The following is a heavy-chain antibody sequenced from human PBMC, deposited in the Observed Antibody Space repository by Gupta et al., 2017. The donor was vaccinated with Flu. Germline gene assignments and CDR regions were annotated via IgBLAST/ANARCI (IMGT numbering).Heavy chain of an antibody. D-gene: IGHD3-3*01. V-gene: IGHV3-7*01. Sequence: GESGGGLVQPGGSLRLSCAASGFTFSSYWMSWVRQAPGKGLEWVANIKQDGSEKYYVDSVKGRFTISRDNAKNSLYLQMNSLRAEDTAVYYCARKASVAMFGVVIVTGMDVWGQGTTVTVSS. J-gene: IGHJ6*02. CDR1: GFTFSSYW. CDR2: IKQDGSEK. CDR3: ARKASVAMFGVVIVTGMDV.